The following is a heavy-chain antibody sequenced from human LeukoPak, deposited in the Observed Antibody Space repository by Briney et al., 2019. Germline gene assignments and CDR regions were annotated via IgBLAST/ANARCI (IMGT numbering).Heavy chain of an antibody. Sequence: ASVKVSCKASGYTFTGYYIHWVRQAPGQGLEWMGWINPNSGGANYAQKFQGRVTMTRATSISTAYMELSSLRSDDTAVYYCARDDSFQFDSWGQGTLVTVSS. CDR2: INPNSGGA. CDR3: ARDDSFQFDS. J-gene: IGHJ4*02. V-gene: IGHV1-2*02. CDR1: GYTFTGYY. D-gene: IGHD5-18*01.